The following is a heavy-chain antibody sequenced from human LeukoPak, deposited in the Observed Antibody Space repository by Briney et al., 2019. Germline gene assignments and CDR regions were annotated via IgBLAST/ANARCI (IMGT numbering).Heavy chain of an antibody. Sequence: SETLSLTCTVSGGSISSGSYYWSWIRQPAGKGLEWIGRIYTSGSTNYNPSLKSRVTISVDTSKNQFSLKLSSVTAADTAVYYCARAYCGGDCYSPQLYYYYMDVWGKGTTVTVSS. CDR2: IYTSGST. V-gene: IGHV4-61*02. CDR3: ARAYCGGDCYSPQLYYYYMDV. J-gene: IGHJ6*03. CDR1: GGSISSGSYY. D-gene: IGHD2-21*02.